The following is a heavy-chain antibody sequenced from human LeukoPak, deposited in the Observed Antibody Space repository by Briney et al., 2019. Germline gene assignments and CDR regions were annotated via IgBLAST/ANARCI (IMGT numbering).Heavy chain of an antibody. CDR3: AAGYCSSTSCYVDRGAFDI. D-gene: IGHD2-2*01. J-gene: IGHJ3*02. Sequence: AASVKVSCKASGGTFSSYAISWVRQAPGQGLEWMGRIIPIFGTANYAQKFQGRVTITTHESTSTAYMELSSLGSEDTAVYYCAAGYCSSTSCYVDRGAFDIWGQGTMVTVSS. CDR1: GGTFSSYA. V-gene: IGHV1-69*05. CDR2: IIPIFGTA.